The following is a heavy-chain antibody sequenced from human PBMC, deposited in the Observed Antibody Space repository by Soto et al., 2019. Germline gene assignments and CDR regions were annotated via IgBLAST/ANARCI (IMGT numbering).Heavy chain of an antibody. J-gene: IGHJ5*02. V-gene: IGHV3-23*01. CDR2: ITASGEVT. D-gene: IGHD7-27*01. CDR1: GFTFSSSI. Sequence: LRLSCAASGFTFSSSIMGWVRQAPGEGLEWVSVITASGEVTYYGDSVKGRFTISRDNSKNTLYLQLTSLRAEDTARYYCASRGPNWGFFDPWGQGTLVTVSS. CDR3: ASRGPNWGFFDP.